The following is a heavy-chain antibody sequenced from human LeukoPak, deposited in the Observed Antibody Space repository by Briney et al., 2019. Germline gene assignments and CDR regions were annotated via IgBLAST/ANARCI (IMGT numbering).Heavy chain of an antibody. D-gene: IGHD2-15*01. J-gene: IGHJ4*02. Sequence: GGSLRLSCAASGFTFSTSSMQWVRQAPGKGLEWLAVMSGDGNHYSYGDSVQGRLSISRDNSKNTLYLHMKSLRVEDTAFYYCARGPVATPPSFNYWGQGTLVIVSS. CDR1: GFTFSTSS. V-gene: IGHV3-30-3*01. CDR2: MSGDGNHY. CDR3: ARGPVATPPSFNY.